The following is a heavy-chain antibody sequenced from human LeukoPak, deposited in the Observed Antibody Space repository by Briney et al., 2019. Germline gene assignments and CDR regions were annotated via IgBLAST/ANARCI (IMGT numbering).Heavy chain of an antibody. CDR1: GGTFSSYA. CDR2: IIPIFGTA. Sequence: SVEVSCKASGGTFSSYAISWVRQAPGQGLEWMGRIIPIFGTANYAQKFQGRVTITTDESTSTAYMELSSLRSEDTAVYYCARTPPLRYFDWLGYWGQGTLVTVSS. J-gene: IGHJ4*02. D-gene: IGHD3-9*01. V-gene: IGHV1-69*05. CDR3: ARTPPLRYFDWLGY.